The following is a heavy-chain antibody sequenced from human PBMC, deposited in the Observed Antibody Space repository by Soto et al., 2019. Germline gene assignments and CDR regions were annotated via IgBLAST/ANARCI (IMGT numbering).Heavy chain of an antibody. CDR2: IYYSGST. D-gene: IGHD2-15*01. V-gene: IGHV4-30-4*01. Sequence: QVQLQESGPGLVKPSQTLSLTCTVSGGSISSGDYYWSWIRQPPGKGLEWIGYIYYSGSTYYNPSREGRVTISVDTSNNQFTLKLSSVTAADTAVYYCARELGYCSGGSCLGWFDPWGQGTLVTVSS. CDR1: GGSISSGDYY. J-gene: IGHJ5*02. CDR3: ARELGYCSGGSCLGWFDP.